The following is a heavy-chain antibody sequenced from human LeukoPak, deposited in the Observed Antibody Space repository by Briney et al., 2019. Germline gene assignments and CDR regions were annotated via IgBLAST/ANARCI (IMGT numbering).Heavy chain of an antibody. V-gene: IGHV3-23*01. CDR2: ISATGGST. Sequence: GGSLRLSCAASGFTFSSYAMSWVRQAPGKGLEWVSSISATGGSTYYADSVRGRFTISRDNSKNTLFLQINSLRAADTAVYYCARMATILDYWGQGTLVTVSS. CDR1: GFTFSSYA. D-gene: IGHD5-24*01. J-gene: IGHJ4*02. CDR3: ARMATILDY.